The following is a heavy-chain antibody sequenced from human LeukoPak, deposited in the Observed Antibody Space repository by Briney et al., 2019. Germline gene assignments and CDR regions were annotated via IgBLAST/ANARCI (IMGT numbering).Heavy chain of an antibody. Sequence: GGSLRLSCAASGFIVNRNYMNWVRQVPGKGLEWVSVFYSDGSTHYADSVQGRFIISRDNSKNTVGLQMNDLRTEDTAVYYCAKVRESFSSSLYYLDYWGQGTLVTVSS. CDR2: FYSDGST. J-gene: IGHJ4*02. V-gene: IGHV3-66*02. D-gene: IGHD6-6*01. CDR3: AKVRESFSSSLYYLDY. CDR1: GFIVNRNY.